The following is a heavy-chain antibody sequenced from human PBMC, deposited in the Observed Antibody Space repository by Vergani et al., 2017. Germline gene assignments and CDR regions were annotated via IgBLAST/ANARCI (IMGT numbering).Heavy chain of an antibody. CDR3: VMFCGCSYCYLEFY. J-gene: IGHJ4*02. Sequence: QLQLQESGPGLVKPSETMSLTCTVSGGSISSSSYYWGWIRQPPGKGLEWIGGIHYTGNTNYDPSLKSRITISVDTSKNQFSLKLSSVTAADTAVYYCVMFCGCSYCYLEFYWSQGTLVTVSS. CDR2: IHYTGNT. D-gene: IGHD2-15*01. CDR1: GGSISSSSYY. V-gene: IGHV4-39*01.